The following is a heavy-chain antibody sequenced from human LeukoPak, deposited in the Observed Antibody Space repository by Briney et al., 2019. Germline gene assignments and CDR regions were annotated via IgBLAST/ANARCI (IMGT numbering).Heavy chain of an antibody. CDR1: VVSVSSGSYS. J-gene: IGHJ4*02. Sequence: TMSITGTCSVVSVSSGSYSYAWIRQLPGIRLGCIGHVYYTGSAYFNPSLKSRVTMSVDTSKNQFSRNLSSVTAAATAVYYCARLRGGAWEYFDYWGQGTLVTVSS. CDR3: ARLRGGAWEYFDY. V-gene: IGHV4-39*01. CDR2: VYYTGSA. D-gene: IGHD3-16*01.